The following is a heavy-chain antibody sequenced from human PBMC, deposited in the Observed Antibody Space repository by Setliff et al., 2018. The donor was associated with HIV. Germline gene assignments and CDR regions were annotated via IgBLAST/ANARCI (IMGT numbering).Heavy chain of an antibody. CDR2: IYYSGST. D-gene: IGHD6-19*01. CDR1: GGSISSHY. J-gene: IGHJ3*02. Sequence: SDTLSLTCTVSGGSISSHYWSWIRQPPGKGLEWIGYIYYSGSTNYNPSLKSRVTISEDTSKNQFSLKLSSVTAADTAVYYCARSGDGPLRQWPGLDVFDIWGQGTMVTVSS. CDR3: ARSGDGPLRQWPGLDVFDI. V-gene: IGHV4-59*11.